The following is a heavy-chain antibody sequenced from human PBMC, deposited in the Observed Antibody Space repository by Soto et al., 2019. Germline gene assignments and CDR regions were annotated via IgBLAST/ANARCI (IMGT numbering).Heavy chain of an antibody. D-gene: IGHD3-3*01. V-gene: IGHV3-48*02. CDR3: ARDTQDDFWSGYYRDY. CDR2: ISSSSSTI. CDR1: GFTFSSYS. J-gene: IGHJ4*02. Sequence: EVQLVESGGGLVQPGGSLRLSCAASGFTFSSYSMNWVRQAPGKGLEWVSYISSSSSTIYYADSVKGRFTISRDNAKNSLYLQMNSLRDEDTAVYYCARDTQDDFWSGYYRDYWGQGTLVPVS.